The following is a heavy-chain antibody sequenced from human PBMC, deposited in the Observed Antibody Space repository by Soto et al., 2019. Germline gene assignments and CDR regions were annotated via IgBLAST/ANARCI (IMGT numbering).Heavy chain of an antibody. D-gene: IGHD2-8*02. J-gene: IGHJ4*02. CDR2: IYYSGST. CDR1: GGSISSYY. CDR3: ARDKITGLFDY. Sequence: SETLSLTCTVSGGSISSYYWSWIRQPPGKGLEWIGYIYYSGSTNYNPSIKSRVTISVDTSKNQFSLKLSSVTAADTAVYYCARDKITGLFDYWGQGTLVTVSS. V-gene: IGHV4-59*01.